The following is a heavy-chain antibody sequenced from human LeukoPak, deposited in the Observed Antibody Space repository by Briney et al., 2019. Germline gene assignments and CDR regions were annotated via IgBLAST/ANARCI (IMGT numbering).Heavy chain of an antibody. CDR1: GFTFSSYS. CDR3: ATGDYYYYMDV. Sequence: GGSLRLSCAASGFTFSSYSMNWVRQAPGKGLEWVSSISSSSSYIYYADSVKGRFTISRDNAKNSLYLQMSSLRSEDTAVYYCATGDYYYYMDVWGKGTTVTVSS. V-gene: IGHV3-21*04. CDR2: ISSSSSYI. J-gene: IGHJ6*03.